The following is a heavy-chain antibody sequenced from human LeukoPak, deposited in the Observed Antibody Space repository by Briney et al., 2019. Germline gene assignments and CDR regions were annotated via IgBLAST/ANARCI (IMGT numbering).Heavy chain of an antibody. D-gene: IGHD1-26*01. CDR3: ARDLVGATGYFDY. J-gene: IGHJ4*02. V-gene: IGHV4-59*01. CDR2: IYYSGST. Sequence: SETLPLTCTVPGGSISSYYWSWIRQPPGKGLEWIGYIYYSGSTNYNPSLKSRVTISVDTSKNQFSLKLSSVTAADTAVYYCARDLVGATGYFDYWGQGTLVTVSS. CDR1: GGSISSYY.